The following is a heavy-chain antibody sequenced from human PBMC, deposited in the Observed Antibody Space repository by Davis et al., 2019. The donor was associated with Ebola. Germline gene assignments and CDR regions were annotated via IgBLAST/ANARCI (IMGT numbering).Heavy chain of an antibody. V-gene: IGHV4-59*01. CDR2: IYYSGST. Sequence: PSETLSLTCTVSGGSISRYYWSWIRQPPGKGLEWIGYIYYSGSTNYNPSLKSRVTISVDTSKNQFSLKLSSVTAADTAVYYCARAAILRLGELSWGWFDPWGQGTLVTVSS. CDR1: GGSISRYY. CDR3: ARAAILRLGELSWGWFDP. J-gene: IGHJ5*02. D-gene: IGHD3-16*02.